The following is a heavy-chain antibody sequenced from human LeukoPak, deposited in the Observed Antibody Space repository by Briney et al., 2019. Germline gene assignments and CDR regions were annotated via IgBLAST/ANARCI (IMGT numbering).Heavy chain of an antibody. D-gene: IGHD3-10*01. J-gene: IGHJ5*02. CDR3: AKDLRRDRWFGES. CDR1: GFTFSSYG. Sequence: GGSLRLSGAASGFTFSSYGMQWVRQAPGKGLEWVAFIRFDGNDKFYTKSVKGRFTISKDTSRSTLYLQMNSLRLEDTAVYYCAKDLRRDRWFGESWGQGTLVTVSS. V-gene: IGHV3-30*02. CDR2: IRFDGNDK.